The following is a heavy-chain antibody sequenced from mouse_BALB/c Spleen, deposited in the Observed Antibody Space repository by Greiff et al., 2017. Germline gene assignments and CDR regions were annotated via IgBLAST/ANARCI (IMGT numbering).Heavy chain of an antibody. J-gene: IGHJ4*01. CDR3: ARDLNSYGSRYDAMDC. V-gene: IGHV5-9-3*01. Sequence: EVQLQESGGGLVKPGGSLKLSCAASGFTFSSYAMSWVRQTPEKRLEWVATISSGGSYTYYPDSVKGRFTISRDNAKNTLYLQMSSLRSEDTDMYYCARDLNSYGSRYDAMDCWGQGTSVTVSS. CDR2: ISSGGSYT. D-gene: IGHD1-1*01. CDR1: GFTFSSYA.